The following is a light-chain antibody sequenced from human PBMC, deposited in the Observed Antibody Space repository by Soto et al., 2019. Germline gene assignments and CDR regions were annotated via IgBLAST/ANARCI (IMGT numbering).Light chain of an antibody. J-gene: IGKJ1*01. Sequence: EIVMTQSRATLSVSPGERATLSCRASQSVSSNLAWYQQKPGQAHRLLIYGASTRATGIPARFSGSGSGTEFTLTFSSLQSEDFAVYYCQQYNNWPWTFGQGTKVEIK. CDR3: QQYNNWPWT. CDR1: QSVSSN. CDR2: GAS. V-gene: IGKV3-15*01.